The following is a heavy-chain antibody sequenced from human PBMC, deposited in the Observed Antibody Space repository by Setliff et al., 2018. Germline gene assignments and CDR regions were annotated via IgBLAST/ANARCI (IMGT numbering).Heavy chain of an antibody. V-gene: IGHV1-18*01. Sequence: ASVKVSCKASGYTFTSFGISWVREAPGQGLEWMGWISASNGKTNYAQKFQGRVTMTTDTSTSTAYMDLRSLRSDDTAVYYCARNIMIFGVVNTAGYFQHWGQGTPVTVSS. J-gene: IGHJ1*01. CDR3: ARNIMIFGVVNTAGYFQH. CDR1: GYTFTSFG. D-gene: IGHD3-3*01. CDR2: ISASNGKT.